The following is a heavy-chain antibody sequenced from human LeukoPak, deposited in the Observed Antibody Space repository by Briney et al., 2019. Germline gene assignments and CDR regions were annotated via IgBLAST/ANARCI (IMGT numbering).Heavy chain of an antibody. CDR1: GFTFSSYW. V-gene: IGHV3-7*02. J-gene: IGHJ4*02. D-gene: IGHD6-13*01. CDR2: IKQEGSEK. CDR3: ARRSPGSSSWYDY. Sequence: GGSLRLSCAVSGFTFSSYWLSWVRQAPGKGQEWVANIKQEGSEKYSVDSVKGRCTISSDKEKNSVFLQMKRERAEDTAVYYCARRSPGSSSWYDYWGQGTLVTVSS.